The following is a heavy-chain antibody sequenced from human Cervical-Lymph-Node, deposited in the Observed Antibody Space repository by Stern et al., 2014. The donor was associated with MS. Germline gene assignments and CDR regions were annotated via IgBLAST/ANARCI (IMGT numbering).Heavy chain of an antibody. J-gene: IGHJ4*02. CDR1: GFPFSTYG. Sequence: VQLVESGGGVVQPGKSLRLSCAASGFPFSTYGMHWVRQAPGKGLEWVTFISFDGSKKYFADAVKGRFATSRDNSKDTLHLEMNSLRVDDTAVYYCAKAPIAMVGSYLDSWGQGTLVIVSS. CDR3: AKAPIAMVGSYLDS. V-gene: IGHV3-30*18. CDR2: ISFDGSKK. D-gene: IGHD6-19*01.